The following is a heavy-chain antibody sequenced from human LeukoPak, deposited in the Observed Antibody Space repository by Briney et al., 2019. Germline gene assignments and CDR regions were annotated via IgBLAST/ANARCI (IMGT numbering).Heavy chain of an antibody. CDR3: ARDLAYSRLDY. D-gene: IGHD5-18*01. V-gene: IGHV3-7*01. CDR2: INPDGNKK. CDR1: GLTFSSSW. J-gene: IGHJ4*02. Sequence: TGGSLRLSCAVSGLTFSSSWVDWVRQAPGKGLEWVASINPDGNKKYSADSVKGRFTISRDNAENSLYLQMNSLRVEDTAFYYCARDLAYSRLDYWGQGTLVTVSS.